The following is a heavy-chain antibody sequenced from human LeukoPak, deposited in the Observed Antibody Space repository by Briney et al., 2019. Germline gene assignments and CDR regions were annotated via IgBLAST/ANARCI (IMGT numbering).Heavy chain of an antibody. CDR2: MYYTGYP. V-gene: IGHV4-59*11. J-gene: IGHJ3*01. Sequence: SETLSLTCAVSGDSIISHYWSWIRQPPGRGLEWIGYMYYTGYPKYNPSLKSRVSMSVDVSQNHFSLKLTSVTAADTAVYYCAKARFTAEDAFDVWGQGSMVTVSS. CDR1: GDSIISHY. D-gene: IGHD1-14*01. CDR3: AKARFTAEDAFDV.